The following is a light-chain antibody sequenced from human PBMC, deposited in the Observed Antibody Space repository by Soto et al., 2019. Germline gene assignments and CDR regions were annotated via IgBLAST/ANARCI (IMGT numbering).Light chain of an antibody. CDR3: QQSYSTPRT. CDR2: AAS. CDR1: QSISSY. J-gene: IGKJ1*01. V-gene: IGKV1-39*01. Sequence: DIQMTQYPSSLSASVRDRVTITCRASQSISSYLNWYQQKPGKAPKLLIYAASSLQSGVPSRLSGSGYGTDFTLTVSSMQPEDFATYLCQQSYSTPRTFGQGTKVDIK.